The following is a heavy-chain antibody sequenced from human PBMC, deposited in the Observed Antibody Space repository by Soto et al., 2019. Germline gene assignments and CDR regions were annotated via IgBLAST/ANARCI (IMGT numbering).Heavy chain of an antibody. CDR2: INHSGST. V-gene: IGHV4-34*01. CDR3: ERGKIAAAGLYFDL. CDR1: GGSFSGYY. Sequence: QVQLQQWGAGLLKPSETLSLTCAVYGGSFSGYYWSWIRQPPGKGLEWVGEINHSGSTNYNPSLQSCVTIAVETSLNQFSLKVSSVTGSVTAVYYCERGKIAAAGLYFDLWGRGALVTLSS. J-gene: IGHJ2*01. D-gene: IGHD6-13*01.